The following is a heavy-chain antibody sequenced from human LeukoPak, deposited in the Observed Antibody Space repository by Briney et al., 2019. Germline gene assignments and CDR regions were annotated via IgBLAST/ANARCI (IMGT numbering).Heavy chain of an antibody. CDR2: INPSDGHA. D-gene: IGHD1-1*01. CDR3: ARPQSNWNDYDSYPMDV. V-gene: IGHV1-46*01. CDR1: GYTFTDYH. Sequence: ASVKVSCKTSGYTFTDYHTHWVRQTPGQGLEWMGIINPSDGHATYAQKFQGRVSMTRDTSTNTFYMEMSSLRSEDTAVYFCARPQSNWNDYDSYPMDVWGQGTTVTVSS. J-gene: IGHJ6*02.